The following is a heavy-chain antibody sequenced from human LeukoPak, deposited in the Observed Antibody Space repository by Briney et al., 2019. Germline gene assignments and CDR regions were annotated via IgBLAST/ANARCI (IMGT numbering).Heavy chain of an antibody. CDR1: GYSFTSYW. Sequence: GESLKISCKASGYSFTSYWIGWVRQMPGKGLEWMGIIYPYDSDTRYSPSFQGQVTISDDKSISTAYLQWSNLKASDTAMYYCARHIGYSAWNPDYWGQGTLVTVS. J-gene: IGHJ4*02. CDR2: IYPYDSDT. CDR3: ARHIGYSAWNPDY. D-gene: IGHD5-12*01. V-gene: IGHV5-51*01.